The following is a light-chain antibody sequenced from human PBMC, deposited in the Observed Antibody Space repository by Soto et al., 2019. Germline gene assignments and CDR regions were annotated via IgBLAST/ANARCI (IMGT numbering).Light chain of an antibody. CDR2: DAS. J-gene: IGKJ2*01. CDR3: QQYGSSPYT. CDR1: QSVSSSY. V-gene: IGKV3D-20*01. Sequence: EIVLTQSPATLSLSPGERATLSCGASQSVSSSYVAWYQQKPGLAPRLLIYDASSRATGITDRFSGSGSGTEFTLTISRLEHEDFAVYYCQQYGSSPYTFGQGTKLEIK.